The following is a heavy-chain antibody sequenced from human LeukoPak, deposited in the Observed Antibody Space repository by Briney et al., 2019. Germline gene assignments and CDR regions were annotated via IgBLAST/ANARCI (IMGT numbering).Heavy chain of an antibody. CDR1: GYSFTSYW. V-gene: IGHV5-51*01. D-gene: IGHD6-19*01. Sequence: PGESLKISCKGSGYSFTSYWIGWVRQMPGKGLEWMGIIYPGDSDTRYSPSFQGQVTISADKSISTAYLQWSSLKASDTAMYYCASPRAVAGPYYYYGMDVWGQGTTVTVSS. CDR2: IYPGDSDT. J-gene: IGHJ6*02. CDR3: ASPRAVAGPYYYYGMDV.